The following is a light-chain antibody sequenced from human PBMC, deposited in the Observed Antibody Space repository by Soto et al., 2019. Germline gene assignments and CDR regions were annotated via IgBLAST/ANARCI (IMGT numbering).Light chain of an antibody. Sequence: QSVLTQHASVSGSPGQSITISCTGTSSEVGNYNLVSWYQQHPGKAPKLMIYDVSKRPSGVYNRFSGSKSGNTASLTITKFQADDESDYYCCSYAGDSYVFGTGTKGTVL. CDR1: SSEVGNYNL. V-gene: IGLV2-23*02. CDR3: CSYAGDSYV. CDR2: DVS. J-gene: IGLJ1*01.